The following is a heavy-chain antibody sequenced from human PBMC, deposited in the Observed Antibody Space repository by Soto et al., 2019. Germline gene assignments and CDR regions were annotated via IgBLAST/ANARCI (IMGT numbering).Heavy chain of an antibody. CDR3: ARYNSYAIDY. V-gene: IGHV4-59*01. J-gene: IGHJ4*02. CDR1: ETYISGYD. D-gene: IGHD2-8*01. CDR2: IHYSGTT. Sequence: PSDPLSLSWTGSETYISGYDWSWIRQPPGKGLEWIANIHYSGTTNYNPSLASRVTLSVDTSKNQFSLKMTSVTAADRAMYFCARYNSYAIDYWGRGTLVTV.